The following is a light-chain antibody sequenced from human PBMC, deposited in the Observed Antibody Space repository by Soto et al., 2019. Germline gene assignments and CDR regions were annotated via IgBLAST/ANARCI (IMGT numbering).Light chain of an antibody. CDR3: QHYNSYSEA. Sequence: EIQMTQSPSILAASVGDRVAITCRASQSSISWLAWYQQKPGKAPKLLIYDASSLQSGVPSRFSGSGFGTEFTLTISSLQPDDFATYYCQHYNSYSEAFGQGTKVDI. CDR1: QSSISW. J-gene: IGKJ1*01. CDR2: DAS. V-gene: IGKV1-5*01.